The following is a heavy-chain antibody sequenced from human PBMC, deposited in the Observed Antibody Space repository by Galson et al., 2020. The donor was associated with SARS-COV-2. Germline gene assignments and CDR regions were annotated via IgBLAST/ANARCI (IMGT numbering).Heavy chain of an antibody. V-gene: IGHV3-48*04. Sequence: TGGSLRLSCAVSGFTFSHYGMHWVRQAPGKGLEWISYISSSGRTIHYADSVKGRFTISRDNAKSSLSLQMNSLRAEDTAVYYCARLDADGPGYWGQGTLVTVSS. CDR1: GFTFSHYG. CDR3: ARLDADGPGY. CDR2: ISSSGRTI. J-gene: IGHJ4*02.